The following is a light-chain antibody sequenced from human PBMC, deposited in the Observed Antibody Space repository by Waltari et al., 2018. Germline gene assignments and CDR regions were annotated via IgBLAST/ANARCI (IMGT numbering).Light chain of an antibody. CDR2: GVS. J-gene: IGKJ4*01. V-gene: IGKV1-5*03. CDR1: QRITNW. CDR3: QYYNNYELT. Sequence: DIQMTQSPSTLSAFVGDSVTITFRASQRITNWLAWYQQKPGMAPKLLIYGVSTLESGVPSRFSGSGAGAEFTLTISSLQPDDFATYYCQYYNNYELTFGGGTKVEIK.